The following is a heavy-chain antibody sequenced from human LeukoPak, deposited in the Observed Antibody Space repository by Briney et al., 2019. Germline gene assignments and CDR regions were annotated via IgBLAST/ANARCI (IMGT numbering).Heavy chain of an antibody. CDR2: ISYDGSNK. CDR3: VGGSLDY. Sequence: GGSLRLSCAASGFTFSSYAMHWVRQAPGKGLEWVAVISYDGSNKYYADSVKGRFTISRDNSKNTLYLQMSSLRAEDTAVYYCVGGSLDYWGQGTLVTVSS. J-gene: IGHJ4*02. V-gene: IGHV3-30-3*01. D-gene: IGHD3-10*01. CDR1: GFTFSSYA.